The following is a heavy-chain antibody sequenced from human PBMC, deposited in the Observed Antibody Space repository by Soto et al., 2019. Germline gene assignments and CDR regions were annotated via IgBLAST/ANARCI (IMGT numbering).Heavy chain of an antibody. CDR2: IYSNGDT. D-gene: IGHD6-6*01. J-gene: IGHJ6*02. CDR3: ARRGGSSSGYYYYAMDV. Sequence: SETLSLTCSVSSDSMNSGGYYWCWIRQHPGKGLEWIGYIYSNGDTYYNPSLKSRVTISVDTSKNQFSLNLTSVTAAGTAVYYCARRGGSSSGYYYYAMDVWGQGTTVTVSS. V-gene: IGHV4-31*03. CDR1: SDSMNSGGYY.